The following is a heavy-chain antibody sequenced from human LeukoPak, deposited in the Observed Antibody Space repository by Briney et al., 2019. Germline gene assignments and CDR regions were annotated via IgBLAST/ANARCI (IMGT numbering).Heavy chain of an antibody. CDR2: INPSGGST. Sequence: ASVKVSCKASGYTFTSYYMHWVRQAPGQGLEWMGIINPSGGSTSYAQKFQGRVTMTRDTSTSTVYMGLSSLRSEDTAVYYCARGGFVVVTAIRSWFDPWGQGTLVTVSS. D-gene: IGHD2-21*02. CDR3: ARGGFVVVTAIRSWFDP. V-gene: IGHV1-46*01. J-gene: IGHJ5*02. CDR1: GYTFTSYY.